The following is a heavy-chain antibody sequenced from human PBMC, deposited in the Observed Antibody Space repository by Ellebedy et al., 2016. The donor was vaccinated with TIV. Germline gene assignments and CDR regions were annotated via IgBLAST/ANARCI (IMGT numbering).Heavy chain of an antibody. CDR3: ARLRYFGSGSYSDY. D-gene: IGHD3-10*01. Sequence: GESLKISCAASGFIFNNAPMSWVRQAPGKGLEWVSAISPTGGSTFYAESVKGRFTISRDNSESTLYLQMNSLRAGDTAIYYCARLRYFGSGSYSDYWGQGTLVTVSS. CDR1: GFIFNNAP. J-gene: IGHJ4*02. CDR2: ISPTGGST. V-gene: IGHV3-23*01.